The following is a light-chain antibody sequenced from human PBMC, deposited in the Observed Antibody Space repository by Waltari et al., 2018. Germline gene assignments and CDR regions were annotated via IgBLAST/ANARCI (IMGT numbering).Light chain of an antibody. Sequence: QSALTQPRSVSGSPGQSVTISCTGTSSDVGGYNSVYWYQQHPDKVPKLMIYDVSKPPAGGPFLFAGSKSDNASSLTISGLQAEDEADYYGCSLAATYTVIFGGGTKLTVL. V-gene: IGLV2-11*01. CDR1: SSDVGGYNS. CDR3: CSLAATYTVI. CDR2: DVS. J-gene: IGLJ2*01.